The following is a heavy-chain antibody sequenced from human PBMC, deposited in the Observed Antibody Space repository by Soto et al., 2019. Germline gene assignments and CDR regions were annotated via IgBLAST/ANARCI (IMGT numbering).Heavy chain of an antibody. CDR3: VRGGNYVFDY. CDR1: GFTFRSHW. CDR2: ISGDGSST. J-gene: IGHJ4*02. D-gene: IGHD1-26*01. V-gene: IGHV3-74*01. Sequence: GGSLRLSCAASGFTFRSHWMHWVRQAPGKGLVWVSRISGDGSSTHYADSVKGRFTIFRDNAKNTLYLQMNSLRAEDTAVYYCVRGGNYVFDYWGQGTLVTVSS.